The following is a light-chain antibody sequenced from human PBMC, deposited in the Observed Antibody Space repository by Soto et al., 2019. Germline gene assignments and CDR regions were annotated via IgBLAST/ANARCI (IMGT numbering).Light chain of an antibody. CDR1: QSVTTY. CDR2: EAS. V-gene: IGKV3-11*01. Sequence: EIFLTESPDALSLSPGERATLTCRASQSVTTYIAWYKQRPGQAPRLFIYEASNRATGVPARFSGSRSGTEFTLTISDLEPADFALYYCQQRLNWPPGFGQGTKVDIK. J-gene: IGKJ1*01. CDR3: QQRLNWPPG.